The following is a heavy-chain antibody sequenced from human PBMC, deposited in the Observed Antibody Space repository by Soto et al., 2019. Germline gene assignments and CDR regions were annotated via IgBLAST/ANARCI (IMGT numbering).Heavy chain of an antibody. Sequence: PSETLSLTCTVSGGSISSYYWSWIRQPPGKGLEWIGYIYYSGSTNYNPSLKSRVTISVDTSKNQFTLKLSSVTAADTAVYYCASGPIAAAGTHWFDPWGQGIQVTVSS. CDR2: IYYSGST. V-gene: IGHV4-59*01. CDR1: GGSISSYY. CDR3: ASGPIAAAGTHWFDP. D-gene: IGHD6-13*01. J-gene: IGHJ5*02.